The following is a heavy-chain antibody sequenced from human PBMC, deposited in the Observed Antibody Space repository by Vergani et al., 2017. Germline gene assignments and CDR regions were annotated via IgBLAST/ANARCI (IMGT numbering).Heavy chain of an antibody. CDR2: IWYVGSNK. J-gene: IGHJ4*02. D-gene: IGHD5-18*01. Sequence: QVQLVESGGGVVQPGRSLRLSCAASGFTFSSYGMHWVRQAPGKGLGWVAVIWYVGSNKYYADSVKGRFTISRDNSKNTLYLQMNSLRAEDTAVYYCARTYSYGYPDYWGQGTLVTVSS. CDR3: ARTYSYGYPDY. V-gene: IGHV3-33*01. CDR1: GFTFSSYG.